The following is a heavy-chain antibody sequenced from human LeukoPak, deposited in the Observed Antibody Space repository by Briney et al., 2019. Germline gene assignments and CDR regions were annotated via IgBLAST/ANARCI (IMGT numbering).Heavy chain of an antibody. J-gene: IGHJ4*02. Sequence: PGGSLRLSCAASGFTFSHFEMIWVRQAPGQGLKWVSYISSRGSTIYYADSVKSRFTISRDNAKNSLYLQMSSLRAEDTAVYYCARGRYGGSGKGYFDYWGQGTLVTVSS. CDR3: ARGRYGGSGKGYFDY. V-gene: IGHV3-48*03. D-gene: IGHD3-10*01. CDR1: GFTFSHFE. CDR2: ISSRGSTI.